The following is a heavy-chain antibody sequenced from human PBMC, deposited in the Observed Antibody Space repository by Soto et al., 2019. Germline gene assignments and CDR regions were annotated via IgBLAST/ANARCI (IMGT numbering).Heavy chain of an antibody. CDR1: GFMFSSYT. CDR3: ATMNGYFEH. CDR2: ITATGSRT. Sequence: GGSLRLSGADSGFMFSSYTMSWVRQTPGKGLEWVAAITATGSRTYYADSVTGRFTISRDNSKKTHYLQMTSLRPEDTAMYYSATMNGYFEHWGHGTPVTVSS. D-gene: IGHD3-22*01. J-gene: IGHJ4*01. V-gene: IGHV3-23*01.